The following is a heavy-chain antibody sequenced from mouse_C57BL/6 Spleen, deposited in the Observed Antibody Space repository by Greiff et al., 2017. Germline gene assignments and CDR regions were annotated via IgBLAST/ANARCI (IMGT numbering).Heavy chain of an antibody. V-gene: IGHV1-5*01. CDR3: TGYCYGSGYAWFAY. J-gene: IGHJ3*01. CDR1: GYTFTSYW. CDR2: IYPGNSDT. D-gene: IGHD1-1*01. Sequence: EVQLQQSGTVLARPGASVKMSCKTSGYTFTSYWMHWVKQRPGQGLEWIGAIYPGNSDTSYNQKFKGKATLTAVKSASTAYMELSSLTNEYSAVYYCTGYCYGSGYAWFAYWGQGTLVTVSA.